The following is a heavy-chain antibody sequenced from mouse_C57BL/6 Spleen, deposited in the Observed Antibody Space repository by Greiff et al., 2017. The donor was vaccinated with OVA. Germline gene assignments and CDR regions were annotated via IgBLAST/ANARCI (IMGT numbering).Heavy chain of an antibody. CDR3: ARHLDYYDV. CDR1: GYTFTSYT. CDR2: INPSSGYT. Sequence: VKLVESGAELARPGASVKMSCKASGYTFTSYTMHWVKQRPGQGLEWIGYINPSSGYTKYNQKFKDKATLTADKSSSTAYMQLSSLTSEDSAVYYCARHLDYYDVWGTGTTVTVSS. J-gene: IGHJ1*03. V-gene: IGHV1-4*01.